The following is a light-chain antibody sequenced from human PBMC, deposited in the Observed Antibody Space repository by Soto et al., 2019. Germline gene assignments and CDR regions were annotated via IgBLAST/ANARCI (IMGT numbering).Light chain of an antibody. V-gene: IGKV3-11*01. CDR2: DAS. CDR3: QQRSNWPGT. CDR1: QSVSSY. J-gene: IGKJ4*01. Sequence: EIVLTQSPATLSLSPGERATLSCRASQSVSSYLAWYQQKPGQAPRLLISDASNRATGIPARFSGSGSGTDFTLTISSLEPEDFAVYYCQQRSNWPGTFGGGTKVEIK.